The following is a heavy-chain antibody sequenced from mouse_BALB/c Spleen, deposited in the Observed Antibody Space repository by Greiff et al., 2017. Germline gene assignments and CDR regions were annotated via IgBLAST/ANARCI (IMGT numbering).Heavy chain of an antibody. J-gene: IGHJ3*01. CDR1: GYSITSDYA. Sequence: EVQLQQSGPGLVKPSQSLSLTCTVTGYSITSDYAWNWIRQFPGNKLEWMGYISYSGSTSYNPSLKSRISITRDTSKNQFFLQLNSVTTEGTATYYCARGYDWFAYWGQGTLVTVSA. CDR3: ARGYDWFAY. V-gene: IGHV3-2*02. D-gene: IGHD2-14*01. CDR2: ISYSGST.